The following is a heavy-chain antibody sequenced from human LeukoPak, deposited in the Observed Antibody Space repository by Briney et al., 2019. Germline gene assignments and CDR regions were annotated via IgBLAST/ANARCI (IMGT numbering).Heavy chain of an antibody. D-gene: IGHD3-3*01. CDR1: GYTFTSYG. J-gene: IGHJ4*02. V-gene: IGHV1-18*01. CDR3: ARDRRYDFWSGYSHGFDY. Sequence: ASVKVSCKASGYTFTSYGISWVRRAPGQGLEWMGWISAYNGNTNYAQKLQGRVTMTTDTSTSTAYMELRSLRSDDTAVYYCARDRRYDFWSGYSHGFDYWGQGTLVTVSS. CDR2: ISAYNGNT.